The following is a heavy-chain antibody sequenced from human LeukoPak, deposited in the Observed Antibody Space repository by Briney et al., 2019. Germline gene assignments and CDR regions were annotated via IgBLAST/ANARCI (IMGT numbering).Heavy chain of an antibody. V-gene: IGHV3-23*01. CDR1: GFTFTSNA. D-gene: IGHD1-26*01. Sequence: GGSLRLSCAASGFTFTSNAMGWVRQAPGKGLDWVSSISGDGHTTFYADSVKGRFTISRDNSKNTLYLQMNSLRAEDTAVYYCAKDLYSGSYPTDWGQGTLVTVSS. CDR2: ISGDGHTT. CDR3: AKDLYSGSYPTD. J-gene: IGHJ4*02.